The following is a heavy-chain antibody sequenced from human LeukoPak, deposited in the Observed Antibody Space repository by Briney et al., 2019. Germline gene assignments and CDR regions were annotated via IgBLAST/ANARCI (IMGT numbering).Heavy chain of an antibody. D-gene: IGHD4-23*01. CDR3: AKDWSYGGNSWKYFGS. CDR1: GFTFDDYA. CDR2: ISWRSDSV. Sequence: PGGSLRLSCAASGFTFDDYAMHWVRQAPGKGLEWVSGISWRSDSVDYADSVKGRFTISRDNAKSSLYLQMNSLRADDTALYYCAKDWSYGGNSWKYFGSWGQGNLVTVSS. V-gene: IGHV3-9*01. J-gene: IGHJ4*02.